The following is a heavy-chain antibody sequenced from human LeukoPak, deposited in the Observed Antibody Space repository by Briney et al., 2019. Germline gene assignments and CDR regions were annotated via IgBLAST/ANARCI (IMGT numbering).Heavy chain of an antibody. CDR3: ARDTGSSSSYFYGMDV. D-gene: IGHD6-6*01. J-gene: IGHJ6*02. Sequence: ASVKVSCKTSGYTFTGYYVHWVRQAPGQGLEWMGWIHPNSGGTNYAQKFQGWVTMTRDTSISTVYMELSRLRSDGTAVYYCARDTGSSSSYFYGMDVWGQGTTVTVSS. V-gene: IGHV1-2*04. CDR2: IHPNSGGT. CDR1: GYTFTGYY.